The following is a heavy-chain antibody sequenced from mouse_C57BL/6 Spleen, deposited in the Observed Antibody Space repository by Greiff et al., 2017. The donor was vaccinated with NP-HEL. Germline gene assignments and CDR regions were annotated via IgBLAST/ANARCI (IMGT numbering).Heavy chain of an antibody. V-gene: IGHV1-50*01. D-gene: IGHD1-1*01. J-gene: IGHJ3*01. Sequence: LQESGAELVKPGASVKLSCKASGYTFTSYWMQWVKQRPGQGLEWIGEIDPSDSYTNYNQKFKGKATLTVDTSSSTAYMQLSSLTSEDSAVYYCARGGYYGSSFAYWGQGTLVTVSA. CDR1: GYTFTSYW. CDR3: ARGGYYGSSFAY. CDR2: IDPSDSYT.